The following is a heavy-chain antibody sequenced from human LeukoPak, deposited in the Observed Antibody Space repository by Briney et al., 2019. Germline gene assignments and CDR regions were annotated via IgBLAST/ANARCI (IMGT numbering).Heavy chain of an antibody. CDR3: ARVYNSSSWYYYYYGMDV. CDR1: GGSISTNY. D-gene: IGHD6-13*01. CDR2: ISYSGST. J-gene: IGHJ6*02. Sequence: PSETLSLTCTVSGGSISTNYWSWIRQPPGKGLEWVGYISYSGSTNYNPSLKSRVTISVDTSKSQFSLKLSSVTAADTAVYYCARVYNSSSWYYYYYGMDVWGQGTTVTVSS. V-gene: IGHV4-59*01.